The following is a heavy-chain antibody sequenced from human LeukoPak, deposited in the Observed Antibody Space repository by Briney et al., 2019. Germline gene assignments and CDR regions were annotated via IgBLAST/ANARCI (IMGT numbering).Heavy chain of an antibody. J-gene: IGHJ4*02. Sequence: GGSLRLSCAASGFTFRTSAMSWVRQAPGKGLEWVSAISGSGGSTYYSDPVRGRFSISRDNSKNTLYLQMNSLRAEDSAVYYCAKEPTSIYCSGGSCYIDYWGQGTLVTVSS. D-gene: IGHD2-15*01. CDR1: GFTFRTSA. CDR2: ISGSGGST. CDR3: AKEPTSIYCSGGSCYIDY. V-gene: IGHV3-23*01.